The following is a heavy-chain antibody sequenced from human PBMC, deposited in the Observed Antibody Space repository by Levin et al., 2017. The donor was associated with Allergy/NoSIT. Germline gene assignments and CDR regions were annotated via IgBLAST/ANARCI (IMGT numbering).Heavy chain of an antibody. CDR2: ISAYNGNT. V-gene: IGHV1-18*01. Sequence: GGSLRLSCKASGSTFTSYGISWVRQAPGQGLEWMGWISAYNGNTNYAQKLQGRVTMTTDTSTSTAYMELRSLRSDDTAVYYCARVWNYYDSSGYYLGSAFDIWGQGTMVTVSS. J-gene: IGHJ3*02. CDR1: GSTFTSYG. CDR3: ARVWNYYDSSGYYLGSAFDI. D-gene: IGHD3-22*01.